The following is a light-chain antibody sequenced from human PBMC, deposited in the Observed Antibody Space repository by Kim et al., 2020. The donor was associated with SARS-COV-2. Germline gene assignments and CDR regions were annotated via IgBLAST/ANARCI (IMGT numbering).Light chain of an antibody. J-gene: IGKJ2*01. CDR2: AAS. Sequence: DIQMTQSPSSLSASVGDRVTITCRASHSVTRNVNWYQQKPGKAPKLLIYAASSLQGGVPSRFSGSESGTDFTLTISSLQPEDFATYYCQQSYSTPFIFGQGTKLEI. CDR1: HSVTRN. CDR3: QQSYSTPFI. V-gene: IGKV1-39*01.